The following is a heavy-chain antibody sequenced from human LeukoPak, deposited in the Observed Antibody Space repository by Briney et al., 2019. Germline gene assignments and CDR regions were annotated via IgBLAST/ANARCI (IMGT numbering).Heavy chain of an antibody. Sequence: PGGSLRLSCAASGFTFSSYAMHWVRQAPGKGLEWVAVISYDGSNKYYADSVKGRFTISRDNSKNTLYLQMNSLRAEDTAVYYCAKTNVLRVGSYQDWGQGTLVTVSS. V-gene: IGHV3-30-3*02. CDR2: ISYDGSNK. D-gene: IGHD1-26*01. CDR1: GFTFSSYA. CDR3: AKTNVLRVGSYQD. J-gene: IGHJ4*02.